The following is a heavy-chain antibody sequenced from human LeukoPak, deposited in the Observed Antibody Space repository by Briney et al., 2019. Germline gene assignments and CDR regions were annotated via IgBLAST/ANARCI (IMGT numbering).Heavy chain of an antibody. CDR2: MNPNSGGA. D-gene: IGHD6-13*01. V-gene: IGHV1-2*02. J-gene: IGHJ4*02. Sequence: GASVKVSCKPSGYTFTDHYLHWVRQAPGQVPEWMGWMNPNSGGASYAQKFQDRVTMTRDTSISTAYMELSRLQSGDTAIYYCARARSSWYFDYWGQGTLVTVSS. CDR1: GYTFTDHY. CDR3: ARARSSWYFDY.